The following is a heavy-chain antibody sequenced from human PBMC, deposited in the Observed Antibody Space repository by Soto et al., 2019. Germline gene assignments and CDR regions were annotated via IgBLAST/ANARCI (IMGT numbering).Heavy chain of an antibody. D-gene: IGHD3-10*01. CDR1: GFTFSSYA. CDR3: AKDLDPDYGSGSYLNWFDP. J-gene: IGHJ5*02. CDR2: ISGSGGST. Sequence: EVQLLESGGGLVQPGGSLRLSCAASGFTFSSYAMSWVRQAPGKGLEWVSAISGSGGSTYYADSVKGRFTISRDNSKNTLYLQMNSLRAEDTAVYYCAKDLDPDYGSGSYLNWFDPWGQGTLVTVSS. V-gene: IGHV3-23*01.